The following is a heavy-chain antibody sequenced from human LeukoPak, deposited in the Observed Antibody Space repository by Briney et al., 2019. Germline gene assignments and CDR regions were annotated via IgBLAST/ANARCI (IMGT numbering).Heavy chain of an antibody. CDR2: IIPIFGTA. D-gene: IGHD4-17*01. CDR1: GGTFSSYA. J-gene: IGHJ4*02. CDR3: ARGWARDYGYFDY. V-gene: IGHV1-69*13. Sequence: GAPVKVSCKASGGTFSSYAISWVRQAPGQGLEWMGGIIPIFGTANYAQKFQGRVTITADESTSTAYMELSSLRSEDTAVYYCARGWARDYGYFDYWGQGTLVTVSS.